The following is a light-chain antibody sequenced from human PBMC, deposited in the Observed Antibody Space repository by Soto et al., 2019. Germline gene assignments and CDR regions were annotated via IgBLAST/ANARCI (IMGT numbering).Light chain of an antibody. V-gene: IGKV3-15*01. CDR3: QQYNNCPLS. CDR1: HGVGTS. Sequence: EIVFTQSPSTLSLSPGERATLSCRASHGVGTSFAWYQEKSGQSPRLLIYDVSIRATGVPARFSGTGSETDFTLTISGLQSGDSAVYFCQQYNNCPLSFGQGTRVEIK. J-gene: IGKJ5*01. CDR2: DVS.